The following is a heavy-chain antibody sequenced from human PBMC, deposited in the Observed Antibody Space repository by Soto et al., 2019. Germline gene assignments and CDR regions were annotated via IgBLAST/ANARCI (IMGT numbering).Heavy chain of an antibody. D-gene: IGHD3-16*02. J-gene: IGHJ4*02. CDR3: ARDFKYYDYVWGSYRDTNFAC. CDR1: GYTFTSYG. V-gene: IGHV1-18*01. CDR2: ISAYNGNT. Sequence: QVQLVQSGAEVKKPGASVKVSCKASGYTFTSYGISWVRQAPGQGLEWMGWISAYNGNTNYAQKLQGRVTMTTDTSTSTAYMELRSLRSVDTAVYYRARDFKYYDYVWGSYRDTNFACWGQGTLVTVSS.